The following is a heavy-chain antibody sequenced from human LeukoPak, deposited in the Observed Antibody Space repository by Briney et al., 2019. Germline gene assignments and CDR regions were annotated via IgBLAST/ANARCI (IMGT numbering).Heavy chain of an antibody. D-gene: IGHD6-19*01. J-gene: IGHJ4*02. CDR1: GFTFSGSA. V-gene: IGHV3-73*01. Sequence: PGGSLRLSCAASGFTFSGSAMHWVRQASGKGLEWVGRIRSKANSYATAYAASVKGRFTISRDDPKNTAYLQMNSLKTEDTAVYYCANDGRAVGVSSGWYGVFDYWGQGTLVTVSS. CDR3: ANDGRAVGVSSGWYGVFDY. CDR2: IRSKANSYAT.